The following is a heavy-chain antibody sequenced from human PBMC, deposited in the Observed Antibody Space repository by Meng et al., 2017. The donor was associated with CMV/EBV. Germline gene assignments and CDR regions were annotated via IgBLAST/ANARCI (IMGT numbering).Heavy chain of an antibody. CDR3: ARGSRRLPRFNWFDP. CDR2: IYTSGST. J-gene: IGHJ5*02. V-gene: IGHV4-4*07. CDR1: GGSTSSYY. D-gene: IGHD3-3*01. Sequence: QVSVEGSWSPSETPALTCTVSGGSTSSYYWSWVRKPAGKGLEWIGRIYTSGSTNYNPSLKSRVTMSVDTSKNQFSLKLSSVTAADTAVYYCARGSRRLPRFNWFDPWGQGTLVTASS.